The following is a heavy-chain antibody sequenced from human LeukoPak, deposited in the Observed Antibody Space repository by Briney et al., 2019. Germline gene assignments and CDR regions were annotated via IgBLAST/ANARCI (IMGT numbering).Heavy chain of an antibody. Sequence: PGGSLRLSCAASGFTFDDYGMSWVRQAPGKGLEWVSGINWNGGSTGYADSVKGRFTISREHATTSLYMQMNSLRGEDTALYYCARDRAEYSYGGYPYYYDSSGCYAHVYFDYWGQGTLVTVSS. J-gene: IGHJ4*02. D-gene: IGHD3-22*01. V-gene: IGHV3-20*04. CDR1: GFTFDDYG. CDR3: ARDRAEYSYGGYPYYYDSSGCYAHVYFDY. CDR2: INWNGGST.